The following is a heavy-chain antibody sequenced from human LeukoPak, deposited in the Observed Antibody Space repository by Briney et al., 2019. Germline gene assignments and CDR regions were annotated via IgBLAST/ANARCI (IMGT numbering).Heavy chain of an antibody. CDR3: AREHYDSNNWFDP. Sequence: PSETLSLTCTVSGGSISSGGYYWSWIRQHPGKGLEWIGYIYYSGSTYYNPSLKSRVTISVDTSKNQFSLKLSSVTAADTAVYYCAREHYDSNNWFDPWGQGTLVTVSS. J-gene: IGHJ5*02. V-gene: IGHV4-31*03. D-gene: IGHD3-22*01. CDR1: GGSISSGGYY. CDR2: IYYSGST.